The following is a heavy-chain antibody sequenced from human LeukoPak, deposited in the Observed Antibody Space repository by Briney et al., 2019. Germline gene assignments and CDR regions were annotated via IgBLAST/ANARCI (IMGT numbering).Heavy chain of an antibody. CDR1: GVSFSGYY. CDR3: ARARSPIVAYAFDI. CDR2: INHSGST. Sequence: SETLSLTCAVYGVSFSGYYWSWIRQSPGEGLEWIGEINHSGSTNYNASLKRRVTVSVDTSKHQFSLKLSSVTAADTAVYYCARARSPIVAYAFDIWGQGTMVTVSS. J-gene: IGHJ3*02. D-gene: IGHD5-12*01. V-gene: IGHV4-34*01.